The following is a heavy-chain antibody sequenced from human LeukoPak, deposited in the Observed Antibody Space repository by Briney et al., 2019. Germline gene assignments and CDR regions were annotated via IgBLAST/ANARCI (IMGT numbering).Heavy chain of an antibody. Sequence: SETLSLTCAVSGGSISSSNWWSWIRQPPGKGLEWIGEIYHSGSTNYNPSLKSRVTISVDKSKTQFSLKLSSVTAADTAVYYCARESNYHGSGTGWFDPWGQGTLVTVSS. CDR3: ARESNYHGSGTGWFDP. J-gene: IGHJ5*02. V-gene: IGHV4-4*02. D-gene: IGHD3-10*01. CDR2: IYHSGST. CDR1: GGSISSSNW.